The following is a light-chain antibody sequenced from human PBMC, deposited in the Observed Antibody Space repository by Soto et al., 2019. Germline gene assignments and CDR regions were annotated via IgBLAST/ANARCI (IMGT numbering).Light chain of an antibody. CDR3: QQFNNYPLT. CDR1: QTISSW. CDR2: KAS. V-gene: IGKV1-5*03. Sequence: IHMTQSPSTLSGSVGDRVTITCRASQTISSWLAWYQQKPGKAPKLLIYKASTLKSGVPSRFSGSGSGTEFTLTISSLQPEDFATYYCQQFNNYPLTFGGGTKVDIK. J-gene: IGKJ4*01.